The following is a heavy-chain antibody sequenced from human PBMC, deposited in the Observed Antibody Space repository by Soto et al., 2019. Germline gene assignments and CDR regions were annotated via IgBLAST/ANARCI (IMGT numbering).Heavy chain of an antibody. J-gene: IGHJ3*02. V-gene: IGHV4-59*01. CDR2: IYYSGST. CDR3: AREADSGYVHDAFDI. D-gene: IGHD5-12*01. CDR1: GGSISSYY. Sequence: SETLSLTCTVSGGSISSYYWSWIRQPPGKGLEWIGYIYYSGSTNYNPSLKSRVTISVDTSKNQFSLKLSSVTAADTAVYYCAREADSGYVHDAFDIWGQGTMVTVSS.